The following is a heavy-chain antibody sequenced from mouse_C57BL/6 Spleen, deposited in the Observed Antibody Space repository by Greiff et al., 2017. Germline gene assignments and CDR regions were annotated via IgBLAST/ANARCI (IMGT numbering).Heavy chain of an antibody. Sequence: VQLQQPGAELVKPGASVKLSCKASGYTFTSYWMQWVKQRPGQGLEWIGEIDPSDSYTNYNQKVKGKATLTVDTSSSTAYMQLSSLTSEDSAVYYCERGGTAQATWAYWGHGTLVTVSA. J-gene: IGHJ3*01. V-gene: IGHV1-50*01. CDR3: ERGGTAQATWAY. D-gene: IGHD3-2*02. CDR2: IDPSDSYT. CDR1: GYTFTSYW.